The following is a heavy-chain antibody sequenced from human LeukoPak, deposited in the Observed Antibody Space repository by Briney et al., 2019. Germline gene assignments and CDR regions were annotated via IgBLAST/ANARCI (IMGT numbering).Heavy chain of an antibody. CDR1: GFTFSSYS. CDR3: AKLSGSFPLDI. V-gene: IGHV3-23*01. D-gene: IGHD1-26*01. J-gene: IGHJ3*02. Sequence: GGCLRLSCAASGFTFSSYSMNWVRQAPGKGLEWVSAINKGGENTYYADSVKGRFTISRDNSKNTLYLQMNSLRAEDTATYYCAKLSGSFPLDIWGQGTMVPVSS. CDR2: INKGGENT.